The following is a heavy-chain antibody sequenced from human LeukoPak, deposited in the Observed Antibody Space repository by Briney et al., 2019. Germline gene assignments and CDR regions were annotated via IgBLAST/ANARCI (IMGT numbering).Heavy chain of an antibody. D-gene: IGHD2-2*01. CDR3: ARDVVVPAATIDY. CDR1: GFTFDDYA. V-gene: IGHV3-9*01. Sequence: GRSLRLSCAASGFTFDDYAMHWVRQAPGKGLEWVSGISWNSGSIGYADSVKGRFTISRDNAKNSLYLQMNSLRAEDTALYYCARDVVVPAATIDYWGQGTLVTVSS. CDR2: ISWNSGSI. J-gene: IGHJ4*02.